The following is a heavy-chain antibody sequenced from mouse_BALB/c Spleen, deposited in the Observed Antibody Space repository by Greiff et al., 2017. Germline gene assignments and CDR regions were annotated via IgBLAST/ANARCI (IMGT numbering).Heavy chain of an antibody. CDR1: GYSITNDYA. J-gene: IGHJ4*01. V-gene: IGHV3-2*02. CDR3: ARGLRHYYAMDY. CDR2: ISYSGST. D-gene: IGHD2-4*01. Sequence: EVMLVESGPGLVKPSQSLSLTCTVTGYSITNDYAWNWIRQFPGNKLEWMGYISYSGSTSYNPSLKSRISITRDTSKNQFFLQLNSVTTEDTATYYCARGLRHYYAMDYWGQGTSVTVSS.